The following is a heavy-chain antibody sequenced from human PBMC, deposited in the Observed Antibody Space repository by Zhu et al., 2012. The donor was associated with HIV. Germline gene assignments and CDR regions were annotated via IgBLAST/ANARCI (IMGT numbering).Heavy chain of an antibody. Sequence: QVRLEQWGAGQVRTSETLSLTCAVYGASFNDYYWSWIRQSPGKGLEWIGEINHNGATTHTTSLKSRVTMAVDTSKSQFSLKLRSVSAADAATYFCVGHRPHFGFWGXGTPVTVSS. CDR2: INHNGAT. CDR3: VGHRPHFGF. CDR1: GASFNDYY. V-gene: IGHV4-34*02. J-gene: IGHJ4*02. D-gene: IGHD6-6*01.